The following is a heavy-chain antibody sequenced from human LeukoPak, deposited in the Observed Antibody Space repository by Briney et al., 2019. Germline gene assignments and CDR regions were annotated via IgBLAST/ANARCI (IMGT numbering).Heavy chain of an antibody. CDR3: AKGKAAGLLDWCDP. V-gene: IGHV3-23*05. CDR2: IVTSYVGT. CDR1: GFTFRDYT. J-gene: IGHJ5*02. Sequence: GGSLRLSCAASGFTFRDYTMAWVRQAPGKGLQWVASIVTSYVGTYYVDSVAGRFVVSRDNSKNILYLQMNRLRVEDTAMYFCAKGKAAGLLDWCDPWGPGALVTASS. D-gene: IGHD6-19*01.